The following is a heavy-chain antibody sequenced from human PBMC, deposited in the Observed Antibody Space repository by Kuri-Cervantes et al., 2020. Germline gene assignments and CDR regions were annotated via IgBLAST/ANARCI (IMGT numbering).Heavy chain of an antibody. CDR3: ARDSRVGWFDP. D-gene: IGHD2-15*01. J-gene: IGHJ5*02. CDR1: GGSISSSSYY. CDR2: IYYSGST. Sequence: SETLSLTCTVSGGSISSSSYYWGWIRQPPGKGLEWIGYIYYSGSTNYNPSLKSRVTISVDTSKNQFSLKLSSVTAADTAVYYCARDSRVGWFDPWGQGTLVTVSS. V-gene: IGHV4-61*01.